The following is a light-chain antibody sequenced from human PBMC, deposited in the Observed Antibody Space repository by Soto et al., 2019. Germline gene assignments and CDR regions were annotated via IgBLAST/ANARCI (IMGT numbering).Light chain of an antibody. CDR2: AAS. Sequence: DIQMTQSPSSLSASVGDRVTITCRASQGLSNYLAWYQQQPGKSPKFLIYAASTLQSGVPSRFSGSGYGTDFTLTIRSLQPEDVSTYYCQKYNSAPWTFGQGTKVEIK. J-gene: IGKJ1*01. CDR3: QKYNSAPWT. V-gene: IGKV1-27*01. CDR1: QGLSNY.